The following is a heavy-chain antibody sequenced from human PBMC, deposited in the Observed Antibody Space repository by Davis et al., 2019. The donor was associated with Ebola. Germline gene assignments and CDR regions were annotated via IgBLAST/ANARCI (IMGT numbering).Heavy chain of an antibody. J-gene: IGHJ4*02. V-gene: IGHV3-66*01. CDR1: GFTVSSNY. D-gene: IGHD6-13*01. CDR3: ARDERGAAAVPYYFDY. Sequence: GGSLRLSCEASGFTVSSNYMSCVRQAPGKGLEWVSVIYSGGSTYYADSVKGRFTISRDNSKNTLYLQMNSLRAEDTAVYYCARDERGAAAVPYYFDYWGQGTLVTVSS. CDR2: IYSGGST.